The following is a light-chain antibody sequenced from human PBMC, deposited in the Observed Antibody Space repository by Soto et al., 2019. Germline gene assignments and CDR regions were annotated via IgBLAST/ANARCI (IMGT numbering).Light chain of an antibody. J-gene: IGKJ5*01. V-gene: IGKV1-39*01. CDR1: QTIDSY. Sequence: IQLTQSPPSLSATVGDRVTITCRASQTIDSYLNWFQHKPGMAPKLLIYAASKLQSGVPSRFRGSGSGTDFTLTIDTLQPDDFASYYCQQSRSGITFGQGTRLEI. CDR2: AAS. CDR3: QQSRSGIT.